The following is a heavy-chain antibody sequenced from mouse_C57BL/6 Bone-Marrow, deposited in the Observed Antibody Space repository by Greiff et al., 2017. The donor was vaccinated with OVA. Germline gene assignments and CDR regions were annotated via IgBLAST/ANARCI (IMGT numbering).Heavy chain of an antibody. CDR2: IYPRSGNT. Sequence: VKVVESGAELARPGASVKLSCKASGYTFTSYGISWVKQRTGQGLEWIGEIYPRSGNTYYNEKFKGKATLTADKSSSTAYMELRSLTSEDSAVYFRARSGTPYAMDYWGQGASVTVSS. V-gene: IGHV1-81*01. CDR3: ARSGTPYAMDY. CDR1: GYTFTSYG. D-gene: IGHD3-1*01. J-gene: IGHJ4*01.